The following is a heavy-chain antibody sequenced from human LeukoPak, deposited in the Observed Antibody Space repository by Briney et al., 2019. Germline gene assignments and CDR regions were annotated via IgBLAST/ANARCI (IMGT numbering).Heavy chain of an antibody. CDR3: ARAGYSSGGSWYPGAFDY. V-gene: IGHV1-18*01. J-gene: IGHJ4*02. Sequence: ASVKVSCKASGCTFTNYGFTWVRQAPGQGLEWMGWISGDNGHTNYAQNFQGRVTMTTETSTSTAYMELRSLRSDDTAVYYCARAGYSSGGSWYPGAFDYWGQGTLVTVSS. D-gene: IGHD2-15*01. CDR2: ISGDNGHT. CDR1: GCTFTNYG.